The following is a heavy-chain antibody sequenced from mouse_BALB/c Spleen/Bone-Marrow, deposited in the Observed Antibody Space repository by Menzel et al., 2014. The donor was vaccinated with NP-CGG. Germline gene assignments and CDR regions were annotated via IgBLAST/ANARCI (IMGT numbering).Heavy chain of an antibody. CDR2: ISSGGGST. CDR1: GFAFGSYD. CDR3: AREVLRDYFDY. Sequence: EVKLVESGGGLVKPGGSLKLSCAASGFAFGSYDMSWVRQTPEKRLEWVAYISSGGGSTYYPDTVKGRFTISRDNAKNTLYLQMSSPKSEDTAMYYCAREVLRDYFDYWGQGTTLTVSS. V-gene: IGHV5-12-1*01. J-gene: IGHJ2*01. D-gene: IGHD1-1*01.